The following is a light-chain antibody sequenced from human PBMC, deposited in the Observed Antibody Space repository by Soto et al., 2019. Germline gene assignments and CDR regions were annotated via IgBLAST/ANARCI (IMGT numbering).Light chain of an antibody. J-gene: IGKJ3*01. CDR1: QSVSRSY. Sequence: EIVLTQSPGTLSLSPGERATLSCRASQSVSRSYLAWYQQKPGQAPRLLIYGASSRATGIPDRFSGSGCGTDVTRTISRLEPEDFAVYYCQQYGSALFTFGPGTKVDIK. V-gene: IGKV3-20*01. CDR3: QQYGSALFT. CDR2: GAS.